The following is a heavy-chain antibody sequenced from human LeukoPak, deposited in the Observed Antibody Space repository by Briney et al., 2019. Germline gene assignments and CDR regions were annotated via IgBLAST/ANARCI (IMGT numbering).Heavy chain of an antibody. Sequence: PSETLSLTCAVYGGSFSGYYWSWIRQPPGKGLEWIGEINHSGSTNYNPSLKSRVTILVDTSKNQFSLKLSSVTAADTAVYYCARKSPIVVVPAAPGGFDPWGQGTLVTVSS. V-gene: IGHV4-34*01. D-gene: IGHD2-2*01. CDR2: INHSGST. CDR1: GGSFSGYY. CDR3: ARKSPIVVVPAAPGGFDP. J-gene: IGHJ5*02.